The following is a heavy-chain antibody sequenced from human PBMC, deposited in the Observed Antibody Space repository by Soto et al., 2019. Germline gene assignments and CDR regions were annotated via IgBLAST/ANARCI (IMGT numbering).Heavy chain of an antibody. D-gene: IGHD6-13*01. V-gene: IGHV3-33*01. CDR3: ARGLGGQQLGLGY. Sequence: QVQLVESGGGVVQPGRSLRLSCAASGFTFSSYGMHWVRQAPGKGLEWVAVIWYDGSNKYYADSVKGQFTISRDNSKNTLYLQMNSLRAEDTAVYYCARGLGGQQLGLGYWGQGTLVTVSS. CDR2: IWYDGSNK. CDR1: GFTFSSYG. J-gene: IGHJ4*02.